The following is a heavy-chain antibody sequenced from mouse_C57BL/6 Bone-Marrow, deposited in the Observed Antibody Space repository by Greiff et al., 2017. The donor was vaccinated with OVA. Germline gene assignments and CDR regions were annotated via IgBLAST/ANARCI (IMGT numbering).Heavy chain of an antibody. Sequence: EVQLQQSGPELVKPGASVKISCKASGYTFTDYYMNWVKQSHGKSLEWIGDINPNNGGTSYNQKFKGKATLTVDKSSSTAYMELRSLTSEDSAVYYCARPYIYYYGSRDYYAMDDWGQGTSVTVSS. CDR3: ARPYIYYYGSRDYYAMDD. J-gene: IGHJ4*01. D-gene: IGHD1-1*01. CDR1: GYTFTDYY. CDR2: INPNNGGT. V-gene: IGHV1-26*01.